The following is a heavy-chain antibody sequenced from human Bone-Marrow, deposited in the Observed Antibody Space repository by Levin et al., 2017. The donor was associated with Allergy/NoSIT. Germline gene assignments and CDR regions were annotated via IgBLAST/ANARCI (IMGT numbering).Heavy chain of an antibody. CDR1: GGSISSYY. J-gene: IGHJ6*02. V-gene: IGHV4-59*08. Sequence: GSLRLSCTVSGGSISSYYWSWIRQPPGKGLEWIGYIYYSGSTNYNPSLKSRVTISVDTSKNQFSLKLSSVTAADTAVYYCARLRGIWFGELLLDYGMDVWGQGTTVTVSS. CDR2: IYYSGST. D-gene: IGHD3-10*01. CDR3: ARLRGIWFGELLLDYGMDV.